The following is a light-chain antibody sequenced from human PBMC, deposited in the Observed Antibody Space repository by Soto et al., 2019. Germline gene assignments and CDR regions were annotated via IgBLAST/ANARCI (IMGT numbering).Light chain of an antibody. Sequence: DIQMTQSPTSLSASVGDRVTITCRASQGIRTYVAWYQQIPGKAPKLLIYAASTLQSGVPPRFSGSGSGTDFALTINGLQPEDFATYSCQKYSSVPVFGPGTKVEIK. J-gene: IGKJ3*01. CDR1: QGIRTY. V-gene: IGKV1-27*01. CDR2: AAS. CDR3: QKYSSVPV.